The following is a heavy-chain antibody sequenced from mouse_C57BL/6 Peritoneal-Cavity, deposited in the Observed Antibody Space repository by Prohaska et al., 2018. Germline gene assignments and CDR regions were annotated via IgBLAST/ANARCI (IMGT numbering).Heavy chain of an antibody. V-gene: IGHV1-59*01. Sequence: QVQLQQPGAELVRPGTSVKLSCKASGYTFTSYWMHWVKQRPGQGLEWIGVIDPSDSYTNYNQKFKGKATLTVDTSSSTAYMQLSSLTSDDSAVYSCASPYGYAGEASFPYSGQSTLVTFSA. CDR2: IDPSDSYT. CDR1: GYTFTSYW. CDR3: ASPYGYAGEASFPY. D-gene: IGHD2-2*01. J-gene: IGHJ3*01.